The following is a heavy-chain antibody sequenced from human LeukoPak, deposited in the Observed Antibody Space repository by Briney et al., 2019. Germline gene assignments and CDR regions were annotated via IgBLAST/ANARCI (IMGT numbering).Heavy chain of an antibody. CDR1: GYTFTSYY. D-gene: IGHD6-13*01. V-gene: IGHV1-46*01. J-gene: IGHJ4*02. CDR2: INPSGGST. CDR3: ARGWGIAAAGTRQGKIDY. Sequence: GASVKVSCKASGYTFTSYYMHWVRQAPGQGLEWMGIINPSGGSTSYAQKFQGRVTMTRDMSTSTVYMELSSLRSEDTAVYYCARGWGIAAAGTRQGKIDYWGQGTLVTVSS.